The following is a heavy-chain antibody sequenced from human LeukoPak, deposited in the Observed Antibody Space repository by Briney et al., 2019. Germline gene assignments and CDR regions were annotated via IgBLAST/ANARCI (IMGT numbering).Heavy chain of an antibody. Sequence: SKTLSLTCTVSGGSISSYYWSWIRQPAGKGLEWIGRIYTSGSTNYNPSLKSRVTMSVDTSKNQFSLKLSSVTAADTAVYYCASVPFSSASGYWGQGTLVTVSS. CDR3: ASVPFSSASGY. CDR1: GGSISSYY. D-gene: IGHD6-19*01. CDR2: IYTSGST. V-gene: IGHV4-4*07. J-gene: IGHJ4*02.